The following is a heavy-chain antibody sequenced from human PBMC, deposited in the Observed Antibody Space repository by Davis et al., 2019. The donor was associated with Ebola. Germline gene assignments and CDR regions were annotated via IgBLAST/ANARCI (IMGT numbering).Heavy chain of an antibody. CDR2: IYWDDDK. Sequence: SGPTLVKPTQTLPLTCTFSGFSLSTSGVGVGWIRQPPGKALEWLALIYWDDDKRYSPSLKSRLTITKDTSKNQVVLTMTNMDPVDTATYYCAHSVSGWYGHYYGMDVWGQGTTVTVSS. J-gene: IGHJ6*02. CDR3: AHSVSGWYGHYYGMDV. V-gene: IGHV2-5*02. CDR1: GFSLSTSGVG. D-gene: IGHD6-19*01.